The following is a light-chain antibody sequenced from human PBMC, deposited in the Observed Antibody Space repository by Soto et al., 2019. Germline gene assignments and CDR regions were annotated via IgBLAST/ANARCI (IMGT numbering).Light chain of an antibody. CDR1: QSVRSN. CDR2: DAS. Sequence: VLTNSRATVSLNQEARATLSFRASQSVRSNLAWYQQKPGQAPGLLIYDASNRATGIPARFSGSGSGTDFTLTISSLEPEDFAVYYCPQRSIWPLTFCQRARLEV. J-gene: IGKJ5*01. V-gene: IGKV3-11*01. CDR3: PQRSIWPLT.